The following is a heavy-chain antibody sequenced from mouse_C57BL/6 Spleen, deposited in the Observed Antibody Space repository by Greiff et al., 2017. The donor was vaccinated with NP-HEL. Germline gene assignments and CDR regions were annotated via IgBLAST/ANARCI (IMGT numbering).Heavy chain of an antibody. Sequence: QVHVKQPGAELVRPGSSVKLSCKASGYTFTSYWMDWVKQRPGHGLEWIGNIYPSDSETHYNQKFKDKATLTVDKSSSTAYMQLSSLTSEDSAVYYCATSYDYDEYYFDYWGQGTTLTVSS. D-gene: IGHD2-4*01. CDR3: ATSYDYDEYYFDY. J-gene: IGHJ2*01. V-gene: IGHV1-61*01. CDR1: GYTFTSYW. CDR2: IYPSDSET.